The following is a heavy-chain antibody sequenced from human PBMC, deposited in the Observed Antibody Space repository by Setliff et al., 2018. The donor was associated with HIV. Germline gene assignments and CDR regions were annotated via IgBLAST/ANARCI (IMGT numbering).Heavy chain of an antibody. Sequence: PSETLSLPCTVSGGSISSSSYYWGWIRQPPGKGLEWIGSIYYSGSTYCNPSLKSRVTISVDTSKNQFSLKLSSVTAADTAVYYCARRRSSGWYHYFDYWGQGTLVTVSS. J-gene: IGHJ4*02. CDR1: GGSISSSSYY. CDR3: ARRRSSGWYHYFDY. V-gene: IGHV4-39*07. CDR2: IYYSGST. D-gene: IGHD6-19*01.